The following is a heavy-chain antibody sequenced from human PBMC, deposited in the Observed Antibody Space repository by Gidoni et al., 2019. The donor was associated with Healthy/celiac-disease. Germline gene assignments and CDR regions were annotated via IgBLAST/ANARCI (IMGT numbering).Heavy chain of an antibody. CDR2: IYYSGST. CDR3: ARRPYCSSTRLCYFDY. D-gene: IGHD2-2*01. Sequence: QLQLQESGPGPVKPSETLSLTCTVSGGSISSSSYYWGWIRQPPGKGLEWIGIIYYSGSTYYNPSLKSRVTISVDTSKNQFSLKLSSVTAADTAVYYCARRPYCSSTRLCYFDYWGQGTLVTVSS. J-gene: IGHJ4*02. CDR1: GGSISSSSYY. V-gene: IGHV4-39*01.